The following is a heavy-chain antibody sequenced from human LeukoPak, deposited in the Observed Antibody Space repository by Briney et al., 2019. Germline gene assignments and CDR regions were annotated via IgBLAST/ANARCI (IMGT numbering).Heavy chain of an antibody. V-gene: IGHV3-74*01. CDR1: GFTFGNYW. D-gene: IGHD3-10*01. CDR3: ARDYYGSVDL. Sequence: GGSLRLSCVASGFTFGNYWMHWVRQAPGKELVCISRINNDGSTVYADSVAGRFTISRDNARNTLYLQMNTLRVEDTAVYYCARDYYGSVDLWGQGTLVTVSS. J-gene: IGHJ1*01. CDR2: INNDGST.